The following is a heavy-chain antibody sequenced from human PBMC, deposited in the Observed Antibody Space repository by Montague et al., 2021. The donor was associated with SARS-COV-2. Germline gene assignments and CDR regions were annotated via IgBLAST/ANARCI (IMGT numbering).Heavy chain of an antibody. CDR3: ASSRATIFWASFFDY. V-gene: IGHV3-48*03. Sequence: SLRLSCAASGFTFSSYEMNWDRQAPGKGLEWVSYISSSGSTIYYADSVKGRFTISRDNAKNSLYLQMNSLRAEDTAVYYCASSRATIFWASFFDYWGQGTLVTVTP. D-gene: IGHD3-9*01. J-gene: IGHJ4*02. CDR1: GFTFSSYE. CDR2: ISSSGSTI.